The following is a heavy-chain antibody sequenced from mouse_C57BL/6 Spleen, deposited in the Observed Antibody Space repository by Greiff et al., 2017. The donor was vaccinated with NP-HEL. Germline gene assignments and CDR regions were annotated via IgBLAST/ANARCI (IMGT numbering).Heavy chain of an antibody. CDR3: ARLPARAMDY. Sequence: QVQLKESGPELVKPGASVKLSCKASGYTFTSYDINWVKQRPGQGLEWIGWIYPRDGSTKYNEKFKGKATLTVDTSSSTADMGIRSLTSEESAVYFCARLPARAMDYWGQGTSVTVSS. J-gene: IGHJ4*01. V-gene: IGHV1-85*01. CDR1: GYTFTSYD. D-gene: IGHD5-5*01. CDR2: IYPRDGST.